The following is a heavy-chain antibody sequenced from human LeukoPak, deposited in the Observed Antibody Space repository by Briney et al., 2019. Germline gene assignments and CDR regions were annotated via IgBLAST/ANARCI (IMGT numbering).Heavy chain of an antibody. CDR1: GYTFTGYY. V-gene: IGHV1-2*02. Sequence: VASVKVSCNASGYTFTGYYMHWVRQAPGQGLEWMGWINPNSGGTNYAQKFQGRVTMTRDTSISTAYMELSRLRSDDTAVYYCARVWQDIVVVPAAYFDYWGQGTLVTVSS. D-gene: IGHD2-2*01. J-gene: IGHJ4*02. CDR3: ARVWQDIVVVPAAYFDY. CDR2: INPNSGGT.